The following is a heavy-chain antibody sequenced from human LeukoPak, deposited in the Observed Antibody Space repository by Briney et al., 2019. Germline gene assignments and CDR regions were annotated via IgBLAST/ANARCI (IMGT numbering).Heavy chain of an antibody. CDR2: IWYDGSNK. CDR3: AREGTPAAGFDY. CDR1: GFTFSNYG. V-gene: IGHV3-33*01. Sequence: GGSLRLCCAASGFTFSNYGMHWVRQAPGKGLEWVAVIWYDGSNKYYADSVKGRFTISRDNSKNTLYLQMNSLRDEDTAVYYCAREGTPAAGFDYWGQGTLVTVSS. J-gene: IGHJ4*02. D-gene: IGHD6-13*01.